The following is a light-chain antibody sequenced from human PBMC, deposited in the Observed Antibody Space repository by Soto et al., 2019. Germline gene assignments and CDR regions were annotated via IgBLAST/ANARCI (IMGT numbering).Light chain of an antibody. Sequence: EIVLTQSPGTLSSSPGERATLSCRASQSVSSSYLVWHQQKPGQAPRLLIYAASRRETGIPDMFSGSGAGTEFTLTISRLEPEDFAVYYCQQYGSSTWTFGQGTKVDIK. J-gene: IGKJ1*01. CDR3: QQYGSSTWT. V-gene: IGKV3-20*01. CDR2: AAS. CDR1: QSVSSSY.